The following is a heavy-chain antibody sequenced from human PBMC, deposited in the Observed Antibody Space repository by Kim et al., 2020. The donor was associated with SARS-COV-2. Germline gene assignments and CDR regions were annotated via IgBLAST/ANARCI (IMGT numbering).Heavy chain of an antibody. CDR3: ARDYSGYDMRGGFDY. J-gene: IGHJ4*02. D-gene: IGHD5-12*01. V-gene: IGHV3-48*03. CDR1: GFTFSSYE. Sequence: GGSLRLSCAASGFTFSSYEMNWVRQAPGKGLEWVSYISSSGSTIYYADSVKGRFTISRDNAKNSLYLQMNSLRAEDTAVYYCARDYSGYDMRGGFDYWGQGTLVTVSS. CDR2: ISSSGSTI.